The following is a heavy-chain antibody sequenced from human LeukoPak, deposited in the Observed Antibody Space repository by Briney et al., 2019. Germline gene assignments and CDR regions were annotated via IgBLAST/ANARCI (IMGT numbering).Heavy chain of an antibody. D-gene: IGHD6-19*01. CDR3: AKDYSQWLVLGFDY. CDR1: GFTVSSNY. CDR2: IYSGGST. Sequence: GGSLRLSCAASGFTVSSNYMSWVRQAPGKGLEWVSIIYSGGSTFYADSVKGRFTISRDNSKNTLYPQMNSLRAEDTAVYYCAKDYSQWLVLGFDYWGQGTLVTVSS. V-gene: IGHV3-53*01. J-gene: IGHJ4*02.